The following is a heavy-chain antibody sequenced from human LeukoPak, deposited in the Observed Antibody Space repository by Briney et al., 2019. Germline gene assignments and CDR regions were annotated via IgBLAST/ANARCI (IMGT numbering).Heavy chain of an antibody. J-gene: IGHJ6*03. CDR2: IIPIFGTA. CDR1: GGTFSSYA. CDR3: ARSEGYCSGGSCPDRRYYYYYYYMDV. V-gene: IGHV1-69*05. Sequence: SVKVSYKASGGTFSSYAISWVRQAPGQGLEWMGGIIPIFGTANYAQKFQGRVTNTTDESTSTAYMELSSLRSEDTAVYYCARSEGYCSGGSCPDRRYYYYYYYMDVWGKGTTVTVSS. D-gene: IGHD2-15*01.